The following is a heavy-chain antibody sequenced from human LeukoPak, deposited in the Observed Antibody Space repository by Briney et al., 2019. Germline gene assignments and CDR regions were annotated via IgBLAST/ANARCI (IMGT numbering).Heavy chain of an antibody. V-gene: IGHV4-59*01. CDR1: GGSISSYY. Sequence: SETLSLTCTVSGGSISSYYWSWIRQPPGKGLEWIGYIYYSGSTNYNPSLKGRVTISVDTSKNQFSLKLSSVTAADTAVYYCARGVPAQFDYWGQGTLVTVSS. CDR2: IYYSGST. CDR3: ARGVPAQFDY. J-gene: IGHJ4*02.